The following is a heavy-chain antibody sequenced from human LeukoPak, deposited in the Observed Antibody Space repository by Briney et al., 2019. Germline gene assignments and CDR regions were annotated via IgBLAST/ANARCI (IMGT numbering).Heavy chain of an antibody. V-gene: IGHV3-23*01. CDR2: ISDSGGNT. CDR1: GIIFSDHW. D-gene: IGHD3/OR15-3a*01. J-gene: IGHJ4*02. CDR3: AKRGVVIRVILVGFHKEAYYFES. Sequence: GGSLKLSCAASGIIFSDHWMTWVRQAPGKGLEWVAGISDSGGNTKYADSVKGRFTISRDNPKNTLYLQMNSLRAEDTAVYFCAKRGVVIRVILVGFHKEAYYFESWGQGALVTVSS.